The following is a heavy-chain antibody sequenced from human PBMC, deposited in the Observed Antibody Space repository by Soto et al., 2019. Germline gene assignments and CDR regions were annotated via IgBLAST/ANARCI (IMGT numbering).Heavy chain of an antibody. D-gene: IGHD6-13*01. CDR2: INSDGSST. V-gene: IGHV3-74*01. Sequence: EVQLVESGGGLVQPGGSLRLSCAASGFTFSNSWMHWVRQAPGKGLVWVSRINSDGSSTSYGDSVKGRFTISRDNAKNTLYLQMNSLRAEDTAVYYCASGLVEYSSSWYDYWGQGTLVTVSS. CDR3: ASGLVEYSSSWYDY. CDR1: GFTFSNSW. J-gene: IGHJ4*02.